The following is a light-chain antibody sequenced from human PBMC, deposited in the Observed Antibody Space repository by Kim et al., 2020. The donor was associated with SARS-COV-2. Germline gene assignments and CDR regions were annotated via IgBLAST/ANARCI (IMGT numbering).Light chain of an antibody. CDR3: QTWGTGIWV. CDR2: LNSDGSH. Sequence: SVKLTCTLSSGHSSFAIAWHQQQPEKGPRYLMKLNSDGSHTKGDGIPDRFSGSRSGAERYLTISSLQSEDEADYYCQTWGTGIWVFGGGTQLTVL. J-gene: IGLJ3*02. CDR1: SGHSSFA. V-gene: IGLV4-69*01.